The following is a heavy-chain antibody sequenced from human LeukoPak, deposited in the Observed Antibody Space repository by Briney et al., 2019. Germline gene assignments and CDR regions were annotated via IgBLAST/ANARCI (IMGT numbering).Heavy chain of an antibody. CDR2: ISWNSGSI. J-gene: IGHJ3*02. CDR3: AKSQGATTSIFAFDI. CDR1: GFTFDDYA. Sequence: PGRSLRLSCAASGFTFDDYAMHWVRQAPGKGLGWVSGISWNSGSIGYADSVKGRFTISRDNAKNSLYLQMNSLRAEDTALYYCAKSQGATTSIFAFDIWGQGTMVTVSS. V-gene: IGHV3-9*01. D-gene: IGHD1-26*01.